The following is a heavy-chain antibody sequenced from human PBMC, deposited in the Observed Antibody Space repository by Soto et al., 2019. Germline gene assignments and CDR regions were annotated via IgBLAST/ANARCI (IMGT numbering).Heavy chain of an antibody. V-gene: IGHV1-69*01. Sequence: KVSCKASGGTFSSYAISWVRQAPGQGLEWMGGIIPIFGTANYAQKFQGRVTITADESTSTAYMELSSLRSEDTAVYYCAGPNFVIAARPVYYGMDVWGQGTTVTVSS. CDR1: GGTFSSYA. D-gene: IGHD6-6*01. CDR3: AGPNFVIAARPVYYGMDV. CDR2: IIPIFGTA. J-gene: IGHJ6*02.